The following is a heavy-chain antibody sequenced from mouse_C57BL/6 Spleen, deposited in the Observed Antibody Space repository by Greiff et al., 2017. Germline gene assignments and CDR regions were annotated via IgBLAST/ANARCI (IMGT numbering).Heavy chain of an antibody. CDR2: IYPGSGST. D-gene: IGHD2-5*01. V-gene: IGHV1-55*01. CDR1: GYTFTSYW. Sequence: QVQLQQPGAELVKPGASVKMSCKASGYTFTSYWITWVKQRPGQGLEWIGDIYPGSGSTNYNEKFKSKATLTVDTSSSTAYMQLSSLTSEGSAVYDCARWAYYSNYDYYAMDYWGQGTSVTVSS. CDR3: ARWAYYSNYDYYAMDY. J-gene: IGHJ4*01.